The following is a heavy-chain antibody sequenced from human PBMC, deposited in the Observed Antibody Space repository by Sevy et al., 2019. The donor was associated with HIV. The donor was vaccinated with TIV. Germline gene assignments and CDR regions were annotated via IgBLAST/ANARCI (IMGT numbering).Heavy chain of an antibody. CDR2: FDPEDGET. D-gene: IGHD3-22*01. CDR1: GYIFTELS. CDR3: ATDSVLLKGRYYDSSGYYLHY. Sequence: ASVKVSCKVSGYIFTELSMHWVRQAPGKGLEWMGGFDPEDGETIYAQKFQGRVTMTEDTSTDTANMDLSSLRSEDTAVYYCATDSVLLKGRYYDSSGYYLHYWGQGTLVTVSS. V-gene: IGHV1-24*01. J-gene: IGHJ4*02.